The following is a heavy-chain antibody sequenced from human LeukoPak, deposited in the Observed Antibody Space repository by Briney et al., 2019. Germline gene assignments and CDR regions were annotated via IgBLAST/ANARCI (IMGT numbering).Heavy chain of an antibody. J-gene: IGHJ6*03. Sequence: ASVKVSCKASGYTSTSYDINWVRQATGQGLEWMGWMNPNSGNTGYAQKFQGRVTMTRNTSISTAYMELSSLRSEDTAVYYCARSRYCSSTSCYTVRNYYYYYMDVWGKGTTVTVSS. CDR3: ARSRYCSSTSCYTVRNYYYYYMDV. CDR2: MNPNSGNT. D-gene: IGHD2-2*02. V-gene: IGHV1-8*01. CDR1: GYTSTSYD.